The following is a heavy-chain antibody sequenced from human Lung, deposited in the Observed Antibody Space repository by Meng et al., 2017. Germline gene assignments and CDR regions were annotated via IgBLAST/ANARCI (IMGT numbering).Heavy chain of an antibody. CDR2: INHSGST. D-gene: IGHD4-11*01. Sequence: QGRLQQWGAGLLKPSEPLSLTLFVYGGSFSDYYWSWIRQPPGKGLEWIGEINHSGSTNYNPSLESRATISVDTSQNNLSLKLSSVTAADSAVYYCARGPTTMAHDFDYWGQGTLVTVFS. J-gene: IGHJ4*02. V-gene: IGHV4-34*01. CDR3: ARGPTTMAHDFDY. CDR1: GGSFSDYY.